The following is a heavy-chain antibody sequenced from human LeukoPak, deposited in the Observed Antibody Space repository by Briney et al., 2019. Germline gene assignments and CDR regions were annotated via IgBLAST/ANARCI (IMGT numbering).Heavy chain of an antibody. D-gene: IGHD1-26*01. Sequence: GGSLRLSCAASGFTFDDYAMHWVRQAPGKGLEWVSGISWNSGSIGYADSVKGRFTISRDNAKNSLYLQMNSLRAEDTALYYCARNSGSYNPIDYWGQGTLVTVSS. V-gene: IGHV3-9*01. CDR1: GFTFDDYA. J-gene: IGHJ4*02. CDR2: ISWNSGSI. CDR3: ARNSGSYNPIDY.